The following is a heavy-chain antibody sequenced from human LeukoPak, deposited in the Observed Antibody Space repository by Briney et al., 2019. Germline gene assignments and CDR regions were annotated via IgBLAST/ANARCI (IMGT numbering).Heavy chain of an antibody. CDR2: INPNSGGT. D-gene: IGHD3-10*01. CDR3: ARATSYYGSGSYYSGFDY. Sequence: ASVKVSCKASGYTFTGYYMHWVRQAPGQGLEWMGWINPNSGGTNYAQKFQGRVTMTRDTSISTAYMELSRLRSDDTAVYYCARATSYYGSGSYYSGFDYWGQGTLVTVSS. CDR1: GYTFTGYY. J-gene: IGHJ4*02. V-gene: IGHV1-2*02.